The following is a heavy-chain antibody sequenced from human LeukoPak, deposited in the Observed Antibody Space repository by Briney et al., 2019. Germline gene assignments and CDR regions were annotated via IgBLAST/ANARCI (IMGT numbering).Heavy chain of an antibody. V-gene: IGHV3-64D*06. CDR3: VKGRIYCCYPSLDY. CDR2: ITNNGGST. D-gene: IGHD2-2*01. Sequence: GGSLRLSCSVSGFTFSDYAMHWVRQAPGKGLEYVSAITNNGGSTYYADSAKGRFSVSRDNSKNTVYLQLSSLRPDDTAVYYCVKGRIYCCYPSLDYWGQGTRVTVSS. J-gene: IGHJ4*02. CDR1: GFTFSDYA.